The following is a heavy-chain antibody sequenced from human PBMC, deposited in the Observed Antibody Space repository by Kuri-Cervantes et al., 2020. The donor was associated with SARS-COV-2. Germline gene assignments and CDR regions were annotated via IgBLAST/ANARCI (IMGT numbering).Heavy chain of an antibody. CDR2: ISYEGSIK. Sequence: GESLKISCAASGFTFNNYAIHWVRQAPGKGLEWVALISYEGSIKSYADSVKGRFTISRDSSKNTLYLQMSSLRHEDTAVYFCAKFGALWELKSMGKSYFDYWGPGTLVTVSS. CDR1: GFTFNNYA. J-gene: IGHJ4*02. CDR3: AKFGALWELKSMGKSYFDY. D-gene: IGHD1-26*01. V-gene: IGHV3-30*18.